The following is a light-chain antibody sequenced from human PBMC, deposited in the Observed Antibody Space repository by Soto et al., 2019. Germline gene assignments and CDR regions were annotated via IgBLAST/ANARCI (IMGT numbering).Light chain of an antibody. CDR1: QSVSSSY. J-gene: IGKJ5*01. Sequence: EIVLTQSPGTLSLSPGERATLSCRASQSVSSSYLAWYQQKPGQAPRLLIYGASSRATGLPARFSGSGSGTDFTLTISSLQPEDFATYYCQQANSFPPTFGQGTRLEIK. CDR2: GAS. CDR3: QQANSFPPT. V-gene: IGKV3-20*01.